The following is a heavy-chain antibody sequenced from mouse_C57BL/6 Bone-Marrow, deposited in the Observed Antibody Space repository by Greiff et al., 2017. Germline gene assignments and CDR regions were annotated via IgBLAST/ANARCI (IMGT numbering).Heavy chain of an antibody. CDR2: IYPRSGNT. Sequence: VQRVESGAELARPGASVKLSCKASGYTFTSYGISWVKQRTGQGLEWIGEIYPRSGNTYYNEKFKGKATLTADKSSSTAYMELRSLTSEDSAVYFCARGKQPAWFAYWGQGTLVTVSA. J-gene: IGHJ3*01. CDR3: ARGKQPAWFAY. D-gene: IGHD6-1*01. CDR1: GYTFTSYG. V-gene: IGHV1-81*01.